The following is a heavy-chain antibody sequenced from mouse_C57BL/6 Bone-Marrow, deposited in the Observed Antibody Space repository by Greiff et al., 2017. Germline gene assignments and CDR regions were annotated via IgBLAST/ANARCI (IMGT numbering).Heavy chain of an antibody. CDR2: IDPSDSET. Sequence: QVQLQQPGAELVRPGSSVKLSCKASGYTFTSYWMHWVKQRPIQGLAWIGNIDPSDSETHSNQKFKDKATFTVDKSASTAYMQLSSLTSEDSAVYYCARSIWYWYFDVWGTGTTVTVNS. CDR3: ARSIWYWYFDV. J-gene: IGHJ1*03. CDR1: GYTFTSYW. V-gene: IGHV1-52*01.